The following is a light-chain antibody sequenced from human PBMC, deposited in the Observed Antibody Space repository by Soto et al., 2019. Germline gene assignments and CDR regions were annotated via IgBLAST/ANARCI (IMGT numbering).Light chain of an antibody. J-gene: IGLJ2*01. CDR2: DNN. CDR1: RSNIGNNY. CDR3: GTWDTSLSAVV. V-gene: IGLV1-51*01. Sequence: QSVLTQPPSVSAAPRQTVTISCSGSRSNIGNNYVSWYQQLPGTAPKLLIYDNNRRPSGIPDRFSGSKSGTSATLAITGLQTGDEADYYCGTWDTSLSAVVFGGGTQLTVL.